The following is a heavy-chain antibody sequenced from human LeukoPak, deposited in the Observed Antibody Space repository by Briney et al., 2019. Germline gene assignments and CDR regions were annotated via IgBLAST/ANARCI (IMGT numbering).Heavy chain of an antibody. Sequence: SETLSLTCTVSGGSISSYYWSWIRQPPGKGLEWIGYIYYSGSTNYNPSLKSRVTISVDTSKNQFSLKLSSVTAADTAVYYCARYSSGWYGTSLISTYYFDYWGQGTLVTVSS. CDR1: GGSISSYY. CDR2: IYYSGST. D-gene: IGHD6-19*01. V-gene: IGHV4-59*01. J-gene: IGHJ4*02. CDR3: ARYSSGWYGTSLISTYYFDY.